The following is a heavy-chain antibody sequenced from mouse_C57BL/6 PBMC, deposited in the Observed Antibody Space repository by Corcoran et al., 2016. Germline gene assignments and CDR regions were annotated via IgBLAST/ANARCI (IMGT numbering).Heavy chain of an antibody. CDR2: INPNNGGT. CDR1: GYTFTDYY. J-gene: IGHJ3*01. Sequence: EVQLQQSGPELVKPGASVKISCKASGYTFTDYYMNWVKQSHGKSLEWIGDINPNNGGTSYNQKFKGKATLTVDKSSSTAYMELRSLTSEDSAVHYCASPRNPIAYWGQGTLVTVSA. CDR3: ASPRNPIAY. V-gene: IGHV1-26*01. D-gene: IGHD2-1*01.